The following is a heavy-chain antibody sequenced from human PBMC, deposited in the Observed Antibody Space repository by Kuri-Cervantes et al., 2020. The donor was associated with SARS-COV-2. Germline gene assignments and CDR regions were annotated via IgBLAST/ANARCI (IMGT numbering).Heavy chain of an antibody. D-gene: IGHD6-19*01. J-gene: IGHJ1*01. Sequence: SVKVSCKASGGTFSSYAISWVRQAPGQGLEWMGGIIPIFGTANYAQKFQGRVTITADKSTSTAYMELSSLRSEDTAVYYCAARRWLGVPIAPVELYIHVWGQGTLVTVSS. CDR1: GGTFSSYA. CDR2: IIPIFGTA. V-gene: IGHV1-69*06. CDR3: AARRWLGVPIAPVELYIHV.